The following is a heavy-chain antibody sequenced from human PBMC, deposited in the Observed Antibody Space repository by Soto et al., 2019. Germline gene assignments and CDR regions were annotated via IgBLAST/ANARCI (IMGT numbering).Heavy chain of an antibody. CDR1: GYSFTSDW. Sequence: GESLKISCKGSGYSFTSDWIGWVRQMPGKGLEWMGIIYPGDSDTRYSPSFQGQVTISADKSISTAYLQWSSLKASDTAMYYCARQAVTKYYYDSSCPSWEVYYGMDVWGQGTTVTVSS. V-gene: IGHV5-51*01. J-gene: IGHJ6*02. D-gene: IGHD3-22*01. CDR3: ARQAVTKYYYDSSCPSWEVYYGMDV. CDR2: IYPGDSDT.